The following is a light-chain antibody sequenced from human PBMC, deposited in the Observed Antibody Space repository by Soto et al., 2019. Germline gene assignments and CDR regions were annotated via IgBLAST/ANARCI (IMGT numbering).Light chain of an antibody. CDR3: SSYTSSPGV. Sequence: QSVLPQPASVSGSPGQSITISCTGTSSDVGGYNYVSWYQQHPGKAPKLMIYDVSNRPSGVSNRFSGSKSGNTASLTISGLQAEDEADYYCSSYTSSPGVFGTGTKVT. V-gene: IGLV2-14*01. CDR1: SSDVGGYNY. J-gene: IGLJ1*01. CDR2: DVS.